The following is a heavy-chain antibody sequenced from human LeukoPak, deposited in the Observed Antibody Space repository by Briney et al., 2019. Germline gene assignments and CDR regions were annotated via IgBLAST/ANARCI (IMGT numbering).Heavy chain of an antibody. CDR2: IYPGDSDT. J-gene: IGHJ3*02. D-gene: IGHD3-22*01. CDR1: GYSFTSYW. CDR3: ARLYDSSGYAFDI. V-gene: IGHV5-51*01. Sequence: GESLKISCKGSGYSFTSYWIGWVRQMPGKDLEWMGIIYPGDSDTRYSPSFQGQVTISADKSISTAYLQWSSLKASDTAMYYCARLYDSSGYAFDIWGQGTMVTVSS.